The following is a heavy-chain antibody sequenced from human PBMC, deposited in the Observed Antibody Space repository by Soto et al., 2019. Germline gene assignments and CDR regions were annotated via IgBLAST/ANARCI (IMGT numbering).Heavy chain of an antibody. CDR1: GFTFSSYG. D-gene: IGHD2-15*01. CDR2: IWDDGSNK. CDR3: ARDLQSVAAALGGFDY. Sequence: QVQLVESGGGVVQPGRSLRLSCAASGFTFSSYGMHWVRQAPGKGLEWVAVIWDDGSNKYYADSVKGRFTISRDNSKNTLYLQMNSLRAEDTAVYYCARDLQSVAAALGGFDYWGQGTLVTVSS. V-gene: IGHV3-33*01. J-gene: IGHJ4*02.